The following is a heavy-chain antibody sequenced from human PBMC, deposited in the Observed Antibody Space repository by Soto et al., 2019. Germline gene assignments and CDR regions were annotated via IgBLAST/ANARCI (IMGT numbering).Heavy chain of an antibody. CDR3: AREGTSFGYFDL. D-gene: IGHD3-10*01. Sequence: QVQLQQWGAGLLKPSETLSLTCAVYGGSFSGYYWSWIRQPPGKGLEWIGEINHSGSTNYNPSLKSRVTISVDTSKNQFSLKLSSVTAADTAVFYCAREGTSFGYFDLWGRGTLVTVSS. V-gene: IGHV4-34*01. J-gene: IGHJ2*01. CDR1: GGSFSGYY. CDR2: INHSGST.